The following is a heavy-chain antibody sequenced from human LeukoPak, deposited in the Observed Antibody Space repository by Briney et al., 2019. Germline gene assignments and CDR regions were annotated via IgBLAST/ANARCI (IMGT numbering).Heavy chain of an antibody. CDR1: GGSVSSGDYY. CDR2: IYYSGST. V-gene: IGHV4-30-4*01. Sequence: PSETLSLTRSVSGGSVSSGDYYWSWIRRPPGKGLEWIGYIYYSGSTYYNPSLKSRVTISVDTSKNQFSLKLSSVTAADTAVYYCARDIAAAHYGMDVWGQGTTVTVSS. J-gene: IGHJ6*02. CDR3: ARDIAAAHYGMDV. D-gene: IGHD6-13*01.